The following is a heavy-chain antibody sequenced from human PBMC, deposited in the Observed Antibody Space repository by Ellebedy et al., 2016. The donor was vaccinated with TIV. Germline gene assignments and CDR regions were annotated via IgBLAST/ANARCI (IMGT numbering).Heavy chain of an antibody. CDR2: IKKDGSEK. V-gene: IGHV3-7*03. Sequence: GESLKISCAASGFIFSTFWMRWVRQAPGKGLEWVANIKKDGSEKNYVDSVKGRFTIARDNAKNSLYLQMNSLRAEDTALYYCASYYGGENYWGQGTLVTVSS. CDR3: ASYYGGENY. J-gene: IGHJ4*02. D-gene: IGHD3-22*01. CDR1: GFIFSTFW.